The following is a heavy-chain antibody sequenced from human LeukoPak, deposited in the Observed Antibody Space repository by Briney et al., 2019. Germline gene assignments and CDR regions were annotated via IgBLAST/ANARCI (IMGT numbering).Heavy chain of an antibody. J-gene: IGHJ4*02. Sequence: GGSLRLSCAASGFTFSSYSMNWVRQAPGKGLEWVSSISSSSYIYYADSVKGRFTISRNNAKNSLYLQMNSLRAEDTAVYYCARSRDGYNYYFDYWGQGTLVTVSS. CDR2: ISSSSYI. V-gene: IGHV3-21*01. CDR3: ARSRDGYNYYFDY. CDR1: GFTFSSYS. D-gene: IGHD5-24*01.